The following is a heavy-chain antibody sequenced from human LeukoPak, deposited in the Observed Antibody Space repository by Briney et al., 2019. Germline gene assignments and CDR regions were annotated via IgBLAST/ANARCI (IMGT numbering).Heavy chain of an antibody. CDR3: AKVRYYDSSGYPPGPLDP. V-gene: IGHV3-48*03. CDR2: ISSSGGSTI. J-gene: IGHJ5*02. D-gene: IGHD3-22*01. Sequence: GGSLRLSCAASGFTFSSYEMNWVRQAPGKGLEWVSYISSSGGSTIHYADSVKGRFTISRDNSKNTLYLQMNSLRAEDTAVYYCAKVRYYDSSGYPPGPLDPWGQGTLVTVSS. CDR1: GFTFSSYE.